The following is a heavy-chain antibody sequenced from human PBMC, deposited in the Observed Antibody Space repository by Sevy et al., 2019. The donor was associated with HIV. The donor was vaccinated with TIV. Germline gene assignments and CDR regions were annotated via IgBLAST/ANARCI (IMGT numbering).Heavy chain of an antibody. CDR3: ARGGGVGATKKDYYYMDV. CDR1: GFTFSDHY. Sequence: GGSLRLSCAASGFTFSDHYMNWVRQAPGKGLEWVGRSRNKTNSYTTEYAASVKGRFTISRDDSKNSLYLQMNSLKTEDTAVYFWARGGGVGATKKDYYYMDVWGKGTTVTVSS. J-gene: IGHJ6*03. CDR2: SRNKTNSYTT. D-gene: IGHD1-26*01. V-gene: IGHV3-72*01.